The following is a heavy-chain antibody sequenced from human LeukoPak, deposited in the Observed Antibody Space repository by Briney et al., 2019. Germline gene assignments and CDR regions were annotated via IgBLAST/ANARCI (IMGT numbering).Heavy chain of an antibody. CDR1: GGSISSSSYY. D-gene: IGHD4-11*01. CDR2: VYTSGGT. Sequence: SETLSLTCTVSGGSISSSSYYWSWIRQPAGKGLEWIGRVYTSGGTNYNPSLQSRVTISVDTSKNQFSLNLSSVTAADTAVYYCARSKGDYSNYLPPRNFDYWGQGTLVTVSS. V-gene: IGHV4-61*02. CDR3: ARSKGDYSNYLPPRNFDY. J-gene: IGHJ4*02.